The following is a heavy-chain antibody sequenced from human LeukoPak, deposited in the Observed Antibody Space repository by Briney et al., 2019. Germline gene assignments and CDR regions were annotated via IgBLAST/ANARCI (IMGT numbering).Heavy chain of an antibody. CDR2: IKQDGSEK. CDR1: GFTFSSYW. CDR3: ASGAEGYVFDP. D-gene: IGHD5-12*01. V-gene: IGHV3-7*03. J-gene: IGHJ5*02. Sequence: GGSLRLSCVGSGFTFSSYWMSWVRQAPGKGLEWVANIKQDGSEKYYVDSVKGRFTISRDNAKNSLYLQMDSLRAEDTAMYYCASGAEGYVFDPWGQGTLVTVSS.